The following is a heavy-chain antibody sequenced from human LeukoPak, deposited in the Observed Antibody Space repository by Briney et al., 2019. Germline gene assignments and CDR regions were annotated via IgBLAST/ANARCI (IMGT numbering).Heavy chain of an antibody. Sequence: GRSLRLSCAASGFTFSSYAMSWVRQAPGKGLEWVSAISGSGGSTYYADSVKGRFTISRDNSKNTLYLQMNSLRAEDTAVYYCANHPGRTATQTKYFQHWVQGTLVTVSS. CDR1: GFTFSSYA. CDR3: ANHPGRTATQTKYFQH. CDR2: ISGSGGST. D-gene: IGHD2-15*01. V-gene: IGHV3-23*01. J-gene: IGHJ1*01.